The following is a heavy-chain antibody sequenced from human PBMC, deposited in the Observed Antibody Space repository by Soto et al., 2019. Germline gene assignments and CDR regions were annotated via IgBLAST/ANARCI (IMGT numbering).Heavy chain of an antibody. V-gene: IGHV3-74*01. D-gene: IGHD3-22*01. J-gene: IGHJ4*02. CDR3: ARDWWNYYDSSGYYY. CDR1: GFTFSSYW. Sequence: GGSLRLSCAASGFTFSSYWMHWVRQAPGKGLVWVSRINSDGSSTSYADSVKGRFTISRDNAKNTLYLQMISLRAEDTAVYYCARDWWNYYDSSGYYYWGQGTLVTVSS. CDR2: INSDGSST.